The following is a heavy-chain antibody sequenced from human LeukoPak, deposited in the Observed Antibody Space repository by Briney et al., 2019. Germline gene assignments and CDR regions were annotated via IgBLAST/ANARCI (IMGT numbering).Heavy chain of an antibody. CDR2: IYYSGST. J-gene: IGHJ6*02. V-gene: IGHV4-59*01. CDR3: ARETRGSPPHYYYYGMDV. CDR1: GGSISSYY. Sequence: PSETLSLTCTVSGGSISSYYWSWIRQPPGKGLEWIGYIYYSGSTNYNPSLKSRVTISVDTSKNQFSLKLSSVTAADTAVYYCARETRGSPPHYYYYGMDVWGQGTTVTVSS. D-gene: IGHD2-15*01.